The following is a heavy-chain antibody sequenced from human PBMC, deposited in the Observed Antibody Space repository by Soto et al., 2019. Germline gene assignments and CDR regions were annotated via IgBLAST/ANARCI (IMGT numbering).Heavy chain of an antibody. J-gene: IGHJ4*02. V-gene: IGHV2-26*01. CDR2: IFSNDEK. Sequence: SGPTLVNPTETLTLTCTVSGFSLSNARMGVSWIRQPPGKALEWLAHIFSNDEKSYSTSLKSRLTISKDTSKSQVVLTMTNMDPVDTATYYCARTPRGYIAAAGQIDYWGQGTLVTVSS. CDR3: ARTPRGYIAAAGQIDY. D-gene: IGHD6-13*01. CDR1: GFSLSNARMG.